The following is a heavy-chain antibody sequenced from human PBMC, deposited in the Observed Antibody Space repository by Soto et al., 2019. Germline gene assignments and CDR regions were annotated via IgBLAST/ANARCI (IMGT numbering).Heavy chain of an antibody. J-gene: IGHJ3*02. V-gene: IGHV4-30-4*02. Sequence: ASETLSLTCAVSGGSFSSGDYYWSWIRRPPGKGLEWIGYIYDSGLTDYSPSLKSRVTISLDTSKNQFSLRLTSVTAADTAVYYCARGSQGSGSYYTAFDMWGQGTMVTVSS. D-gene: IGHD3-22*01. CDR3: ARGSQGSGSYYTAFDM. CDR1: GGSFSSGDYY. CDR2: IYDSGLT.